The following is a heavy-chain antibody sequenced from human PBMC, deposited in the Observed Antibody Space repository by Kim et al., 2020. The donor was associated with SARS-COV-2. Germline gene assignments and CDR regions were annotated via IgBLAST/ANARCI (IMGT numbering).Heavy chain of an antibody. CDR2: INPNSGGT. J-gene: IGHJ4*02. D-gene: IGHD2-2*01. V-gene: IGHV1-2*02. Sequence: ASVKVSCKASGYTFTGYYMHWVRQAPGQGLEWMGWINPNSGGTNYAQKFQGRVTMTRDTSISTAYMELSRLRSDDTAVYYCARDQIYCSSTSCAPPFDYWGQGTLVTVSS. CDR3: ARDQIYCSSTSCAPPFDY. CDR1: GYTFTGYY.